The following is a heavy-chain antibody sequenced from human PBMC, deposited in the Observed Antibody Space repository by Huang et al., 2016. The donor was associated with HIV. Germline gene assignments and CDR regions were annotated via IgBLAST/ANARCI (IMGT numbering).Heavy chain of an antibody. CDR1: GGSLSGYY. CDR3: ARDATKNPRGWFDP. D-gene: IGHD3-10*01. Sequence: QVHLQQWGAGLLKSAETLSLTCAVYGGSLSGYYWSWLRQTPGKGLEWIGEIYHLGSSNYNPSLKSRVSISMDGSKKQFSLKLRSISDADTAVYFCARDATKNPRGWFDPWGQGTLVTVSS. V-gene: IGHV4-34*02. CDR2: IYHLGSS. J-gene: IGHJ5*02.